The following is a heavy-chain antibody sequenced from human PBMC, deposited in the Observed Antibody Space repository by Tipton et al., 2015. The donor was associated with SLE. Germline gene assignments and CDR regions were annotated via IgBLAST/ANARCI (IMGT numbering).Heavy chain of an antibody. CDR2: ISYDGSNK. CDR3: AKDRRGSVTGTDY. D-gene: IGHD6-19*01. J-gene: IGHJ4*02. CDR1: GFTFSTYD. V-gene: IGHV3-30*18. Sequence: SLRLSCAASGFTFSTYDIHWVRQAPGKGLEWVAVISYDGSNKYYADSVKGRFTISRDNSKNTLYLQMNSLRDEDTAVYYCAKDRRGSVTGTDYWGQGTLVTVSS.